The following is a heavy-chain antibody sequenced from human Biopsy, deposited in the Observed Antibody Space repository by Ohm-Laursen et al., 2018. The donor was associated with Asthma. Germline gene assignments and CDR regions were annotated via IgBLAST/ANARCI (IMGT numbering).Heavy chain of an antibody. J-gene: IGHJ6*02. Sequence: SQTLSLTCTVSGSSIMRPDHHCPWIRKSPGKGLEWIGFVFYSGTTHYSRSLERRLYIPIDTARNEFSMSLRSLTAADTAVYFCARVAGYGDPYFGIDVWGPGTTVSVS. CDR2: VFYSGTT. V-gene: IGHV4-30-4*01. CDR3: ARVAGYGDPYFGIDV. CDR1: GSSIMRPDHH. D-gene: IGHD4-17*01.